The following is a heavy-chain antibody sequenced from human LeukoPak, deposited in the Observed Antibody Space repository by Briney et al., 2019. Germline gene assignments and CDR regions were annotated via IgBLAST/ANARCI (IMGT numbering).Heavy chain of an antibody. CDR3: AKDAQRGFDYSNSLEY. V-gene: IGHV3-33*06. D-gene: IGHD4-11*01. CDR1: GFTFSHYG. Sequence: GKSLRLSCVASGFTFSHYGMRWVRQSPGKGLEWVAVIWNDGSDKYYGDSVKGRFTISRDNSRNTVYLNMDSLRAGDTARYYCAKDAQRGFDYSNSLEYWGQGTLVTVS. J-gene: IGHJ4*02. CDR2: IWNDGSDK.